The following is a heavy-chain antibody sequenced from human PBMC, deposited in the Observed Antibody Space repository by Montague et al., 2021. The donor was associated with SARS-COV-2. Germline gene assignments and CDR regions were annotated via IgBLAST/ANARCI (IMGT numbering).Heavy chain of an antibody. D-gene: IGHD6-25*01. V-gene: IGHV3-21*01. CDR1: GFSFIHYN. J-gene: IGHJ6*02. CDR2: ISGSGSYI. CDR3: ARDKAILPGGLDV. Sequence: SLRLSCAGSGFSFIHYNINWVRQAPGKGLEWVSCISGSGSYIYYADSVRGRFTISRDNAKNSLSLEMNSLRADDTAVYYCARDKAILPGGLDVWGQGTTVTVS.